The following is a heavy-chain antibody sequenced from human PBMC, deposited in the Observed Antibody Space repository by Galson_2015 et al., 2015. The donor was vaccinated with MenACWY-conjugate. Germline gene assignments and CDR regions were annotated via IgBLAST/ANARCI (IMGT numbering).Heavy chain of an antibody. V-gene: IGHV3-74*01. CDR3: ARLGGNYKSTSHFDY. D-gene: IGHD1-26*01. J-gene: IGHJ4*02. Sequence: VKGRLTISRDNAKNTLYLQMNSLGAEDTAVYYCARLGGNYKSTSHFDYWGQGALVTVAS.